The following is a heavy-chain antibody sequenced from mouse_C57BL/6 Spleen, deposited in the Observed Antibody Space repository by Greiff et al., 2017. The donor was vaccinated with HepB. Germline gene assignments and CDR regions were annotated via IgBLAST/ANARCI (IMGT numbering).Heavy chain of an antibody. V-gene: IGHV5-15*01. CDR2: ISNLAYSI. D-gene: IGHD2-2*01. J-gene: IGHJ1*03. Sequence: EVKLVESGGGLVQPGGSLKLSCAASGFTFSDYGMAWVRQAPRKGPEWVAFISNLAYSIYYADTVTGRFTISRENAKNTLYLEMSSLRSEDTAMYYCARAVMVRNWYFDVWGTGTTVTVSS. CDR1: GFTFSDYG. CDR3: ARAVMVRNWYFDV.